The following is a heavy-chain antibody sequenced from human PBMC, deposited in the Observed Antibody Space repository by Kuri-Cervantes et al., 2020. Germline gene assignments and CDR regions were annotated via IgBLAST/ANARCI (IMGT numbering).Heavy chain of an antibody. J-gene: IGHJ4*02. CDR3: ARHEGEGVDFDY. Sequence: SETLSLTCTVSGGSISSSSYYWGWIRQPPGKGLEWIGSIYYSASTYYNPSLKSRVTISVDTSKNQFSLKLSSVTAADTAVYYCARHEGEGVDFDYWGQGTLVTVSS. CDR1: GGSISSSSYY. CDR2: IYYSAST. V-gene: IGHV4-39*01. D-gene: IGHD3-16*01.